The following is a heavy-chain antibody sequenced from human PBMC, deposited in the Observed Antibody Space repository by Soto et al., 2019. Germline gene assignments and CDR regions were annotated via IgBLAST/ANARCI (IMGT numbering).Heavy chain of an antibody. D-gene: IGHD2-15*01. CDR1: GGSISSYY. J-gene: IGHJ4*02. Sequence: SETLSLTCTVSGGSISSYYWSWIRQPPGKGLEWIGYIYYSGSTNYNPSLKSRVTISVDTSKNQFSLKLSSVTAADTAVYYCARDYCSGGSCYDYWXQGTLVTVSS. CDR3: ARDYCSGGSCYDY. V-gene: IGHV4-59*01. CDR2: IYYSGST.